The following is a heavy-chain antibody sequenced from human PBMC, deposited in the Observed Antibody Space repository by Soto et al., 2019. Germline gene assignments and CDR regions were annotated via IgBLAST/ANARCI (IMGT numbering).Heavy chain of an antibody. CDR3: AREDSSGLYYYYGMDV. V-gene: IGHV4-61*01. CDR1: GGSVSSGSCF. CDR2: IYYSGST. Sequence: SETLSLTCTVSGGSVSSGSCFWSWIRQPPGKGLEWIGYIYYSGSTNYNPSLKSRVTISVDTSKNQFSLKLRFVTAADTAVYYCAREDSSGLYYYYGMDVWGQGTTVTVSS. D-gene: IGHD3-22*01. J-gene: IGHJ6*02.